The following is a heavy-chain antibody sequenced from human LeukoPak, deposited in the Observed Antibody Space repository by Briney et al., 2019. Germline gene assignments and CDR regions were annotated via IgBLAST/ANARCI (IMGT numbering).Heavy chain of an antibody. V-gene: IGHV3-21*01. CDR1: GFTFSRYS. J-gene: IGHJ5*02. Sequence: GGSLRLSCAASGFTFSRYSMNWVRQAPGKGLEWVASISNTSTYIYYADSVKGRFTISRDNAKNSLNPQMNSLRAEDTAVYYCASLFPWFDPWGQGTLVTVSS. CDR2: ISNTSTYI. CDR3: ASLFPWFDP.